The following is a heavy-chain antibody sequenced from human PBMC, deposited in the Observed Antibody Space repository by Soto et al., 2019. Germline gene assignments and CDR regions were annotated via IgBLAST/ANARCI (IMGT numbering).Heavy chain of an antibody. CDR2: IYHSGST. D-gene: IGHD1-26*01. CDR1: GGSISSGAHY. J-gene: IGHJ4*02. CDR3: ARGRSGLNAESFDF. Sequence: SETLSLTCIVSGGSISSGAHYWSWIRQHPGKGLEWIGYIYHSGSTYYNPSLKSRLSISVDTSKNQFSLRLSSVTAADTAVYHWARGRSGLNAESFDFWGQGTLVTVSS. V-gene: IGHV4-31*03.